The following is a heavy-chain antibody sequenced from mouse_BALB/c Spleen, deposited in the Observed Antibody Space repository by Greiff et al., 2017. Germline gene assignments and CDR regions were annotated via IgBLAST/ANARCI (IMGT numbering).Heavy chain of an antibody. V-gene: IGHV1S137*01. CDR1: GYTFTDYA. CDR3: AREGYGSSSFYAMDY. J-gene: IGHJ4*01. Sequence: VQLQQSGAELVRPGVSVKISCKGSGYTFTDYAMHWVKQSHAKSLEWIGVISTYYGDASYNQKFKGKATMTVDKSSSTAYMELARLTSEDSAIYYCAREGYGSSSFYAMDYWGQGTSVTVSS. CDR2: ISTYYGDA. D-gene: IGHD1-1*01.